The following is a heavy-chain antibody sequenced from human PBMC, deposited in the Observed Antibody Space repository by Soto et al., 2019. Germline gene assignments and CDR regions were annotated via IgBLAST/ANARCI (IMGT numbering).Heavy chain of an antibody. CDR2: IYYSGST. J-gene: IGHJ6*02. CDR1: GGSISSGGYY. D-gene: IGHD2-21*02. V-gene: IGHV4-31*03. CDR3: ARVCGGDCHYGMDA. Sequence: SETLSLTCTVSGGSISSGGYYWSWIRQHPGKGLEWIGYIYYSGSTYYNPSLKSRVTISVDTSKNQLSLKLSSVTAADTAVYYCARVCGGDCHYGMDAWGQGTTVTVSS.